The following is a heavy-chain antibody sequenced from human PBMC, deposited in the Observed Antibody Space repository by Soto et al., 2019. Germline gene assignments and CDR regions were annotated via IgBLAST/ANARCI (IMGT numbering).Heavy chain of an antibody. J-gene: IGHJ6*02. V-gene: IGHV1-8*01. D-gene: IGHD2-21*02. CDR2: INPNSGNT. Sequence: QVQLVQSGAEVKEPGASVKVSCKASGYTCISYDIGGVRQATGQGLEWMGWINPNSGNTGYVQKFQGRVTMTRNTSISTAYMELSSLRSDDTAVYYCARGVTGGVWGQGTTVTVSS. CDR3: ARGVTGGV. CDR1: GYTCISYD.